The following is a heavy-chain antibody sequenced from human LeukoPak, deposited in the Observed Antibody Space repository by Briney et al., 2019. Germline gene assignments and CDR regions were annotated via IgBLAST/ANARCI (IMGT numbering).Heavy chain of an antibody. D-gene: IGHD4-17*01. CDR3: ARTYGEDAFDM. CDR1: GGFISSYY. Sequence: SQTLSLTCTVSGGFISSYYWSWVRQPPGEGLEWIGYIYYSGSTNYNPSLESRVTISVDTSKNQFSLNLNSMTAADTAVYFCARTYGEDAFDMWGQGTMVTVSS. V-gene: IGHV4-59*01. J-gene: IGHJ3*02. CDR2: IYYSGST.